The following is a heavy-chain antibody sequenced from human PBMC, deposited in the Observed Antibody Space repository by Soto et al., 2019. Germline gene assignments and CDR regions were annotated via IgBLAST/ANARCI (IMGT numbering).Heavy chain of an antibody. V-gene: IGHV4-30-4*01. CDR3: ARGPTKDKVDS. CDR1: GASIYNGGYF. Sequence: QVQLQESGPGLVRPSQTLSLTCSVSGASIYNGGYFWNWLRQAPGKGLEWIGQIHNRGSTYNNPSLKRRVYISADTSINLFSLALTSVTAADTAMYYWARGPTKDKVDSWGQGILVTVSS. J-gene: IGHJ4*02. CDR2: IHNRGST.